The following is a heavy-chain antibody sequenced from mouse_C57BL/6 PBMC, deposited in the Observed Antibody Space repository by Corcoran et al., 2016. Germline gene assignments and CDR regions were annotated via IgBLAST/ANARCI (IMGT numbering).Heavy chain of an antibody. V-gene: IGHV9-3*01. Sequence: QIQLVQSGPELKKPGETVKISCKASGYTFTTYGMSWVKQAPGKGLKWMGWINTYSGVPTYADDFKGRFAFSLETSASTAYLQINNLKNEDTATYFCARLLYYDYSFYAMDYWGQGTSVTVSS. CDR2: INTYSGVP. CDR3: ARLLYYDYSFYAMDY. CDR1: GYTFTTYG. D-gene: IGHD2-4*01. J-gene: IGHJ4*01.